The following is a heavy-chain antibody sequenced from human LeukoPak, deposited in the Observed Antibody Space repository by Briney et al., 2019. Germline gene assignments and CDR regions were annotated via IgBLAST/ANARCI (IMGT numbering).Heavy chain of an antibody. Sequence: TGGSLRLSCAASGFTFSSYGMHWVRQAPGKGLEWVAMIWYDGSNKYYADSVKGRLTISRENSKNTLYLQMNSLRAEDTAVYYCAKESGYCRSTSCFADAFDIWGQGTMVTVSS. D-gene: IGHD2-2*01. CDR2: IWYDGSNK. J-gene: IGHJ3*02. CDR1: GFTFSSYG. V-gene: IGHV3-33*06. CDR3: AKESGYCRSTSCFADAFDI.